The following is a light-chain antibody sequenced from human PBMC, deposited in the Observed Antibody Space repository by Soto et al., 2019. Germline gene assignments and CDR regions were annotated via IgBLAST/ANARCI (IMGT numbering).Light chain of an antibody. Sequence: EIVMTQSPATLYVSPGGRVTLSCRASQSISDTLAWYQQKPGQAPRLLIYGASKRATGFPARFSGSGSGTDFNLTISSLEPEDFAVYYCQQRSSWPPITFGGGTKVDIK. CDR1: QSISDT. CDR2: GAS. CDR3: QQRSSWPPIT. V-gene: IGKV3-11*01. J-gene: IGKJ4*01.